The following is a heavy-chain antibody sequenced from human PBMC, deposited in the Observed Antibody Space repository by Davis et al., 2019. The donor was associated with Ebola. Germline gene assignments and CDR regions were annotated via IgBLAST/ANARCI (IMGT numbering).Heavy chain of an antibody. J-gene: IGHJ6*04. V-gene: IGHV1-3*01. CDR3: ARDKLELRLGGGMDV. Sequence: AASVPVSCKASGYTFTSYAMHWVRHAPGQSLDWMGWINAGNGNTKYSQKFQGRVTIPRDTSASTAYMELSSLRSEDTAVYYCARDKLELRLGGGMDVWGKGTTVTVSS. CDR1: GYTFTSYA. D-gene: IGHD1-7*01. CDR2: INAGNGNT.